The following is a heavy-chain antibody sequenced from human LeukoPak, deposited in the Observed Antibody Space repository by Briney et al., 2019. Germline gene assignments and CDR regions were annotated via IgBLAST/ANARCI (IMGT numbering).Heavy chain of an antibody. J-gene: IGHJ6*02. CDR3: ATGVVAATPPYYYGMDV. Sequence: GGSLRLSCAASGFTFSDYYMSWIRQAPGRGLEWVSYISSSGSTIYYADSVKGRFTISRDNAKNSLYLQMNSLRAEDTAMYYCATGVVAATPPYYYGMDVWGQGTTVTVSS. CDR2: ISSSGSTI. V-gene: IGHV3-11*01. CDR1: GFTFSDYY. D-gene: IGHD2-15*01.